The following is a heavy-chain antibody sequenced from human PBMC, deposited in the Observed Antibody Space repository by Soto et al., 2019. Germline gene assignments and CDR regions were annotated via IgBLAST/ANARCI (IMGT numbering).Heavy chain of an antibody. CDR3: ARGITTVTKYYYYYYGMDV. J-gene: IGHJ6*02. CDR1: AGSFSGYY. Sequence: ETLSLTCAVYAGSFSGYYWSEIRQPPGKGLEWIGEINHSGSTNYNPSLKSRVTISVDTSKNQFSLKLSSVTAADTAVYYCARGITTVTKYYYYYYGMDVWGQGTTVTVSS. V-gene: IGHV4-34*01. D-gene: IGHD4-17*01. CDR2: INHSGST.